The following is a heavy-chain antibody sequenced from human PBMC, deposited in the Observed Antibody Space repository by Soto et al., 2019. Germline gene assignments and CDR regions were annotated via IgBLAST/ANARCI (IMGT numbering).Heavy chain of an antibody. J-gene: IGHJ6*02. D-gene: IGHD2-2*01. Sequence: QVQLVQSGAEVKKPGSSVKVSCKASGGTFSSYAISWVRQAPGQGLEWMGGIIPIFGTANYAQKFQGRVTITADESTSTAYMELSSLRSEDTAVYYCARLLVPAAIHSSGPLTYYYYGMDVWGQGTTVTVSS. V-gene: IGHV1-69*12. CDR2: IIPIFGTA. CDR1: GGTFSSYA. CDR3: ARLLVPAAIHSSGPLTYYYYGMDV.